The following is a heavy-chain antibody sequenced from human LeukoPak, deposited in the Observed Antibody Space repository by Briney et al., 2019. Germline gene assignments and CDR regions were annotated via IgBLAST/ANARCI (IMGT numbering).Heavy chain of an antibody. J-gene: IGHJ4*02. CDR1: GGTFSRYS. Sequence: SVKVSCKASGGTFSRYSISWVRQAPGQGLEWMGGIIPIFGTANYAQKFQGRVTITADESTSTAYMELSSLRSEDTAVYYCARELPDYYDSSGSDYWGQGTLVTVSS. V-gene: IGHV1-69*13. CDR2: IIPIFGTA. CDR3: ARELPDYYDSSGSDY. D-gene: IGHD3-22*01.